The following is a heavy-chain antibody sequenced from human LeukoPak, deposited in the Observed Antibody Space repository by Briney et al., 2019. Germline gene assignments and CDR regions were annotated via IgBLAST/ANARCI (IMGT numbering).Heavy chain of an antibody. CDR2: ISSSGSTI. CDR1: GFTFSSYA. J-gene: IGHJ4*02. V-gene: IGHV3-48*04. Sequence: GGSLRLSCAASGFTFSSYAMHWVRQAPGKGLEWVSYISSSGSTIYYADSVKGRFTISRDNAKNSLYLQMNSLRAEDTAVYYCARGVDDFWSGYQPYYFDYWGQGTLVTVSS. CDR3: ARGVDDFWSGYQPYYFDY. D-gene: IGHD3-3*01.